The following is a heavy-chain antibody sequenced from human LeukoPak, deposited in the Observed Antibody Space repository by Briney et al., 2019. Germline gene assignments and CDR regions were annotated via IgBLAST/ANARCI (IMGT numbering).Heavy chain of an antibody. Sequence: GESLQISSNGSGYSFNTYWIGRGGRLPGEGREWMGIIYRGESDIRYSPSFQSQVTISADKSLNTPYLQSTSLKSSDTAIYYCARHAYHNDNSDYYFAYWGQGTLVTVSS. D-gene: IGHD3-22*01. J-gene: IGHJ4*02. CDR2: IYRGESDI. V-gene: IGHV5-51*01. CDR1: GYSFNTYW. CDR3: ARHAYHNDNSDYYFAY.